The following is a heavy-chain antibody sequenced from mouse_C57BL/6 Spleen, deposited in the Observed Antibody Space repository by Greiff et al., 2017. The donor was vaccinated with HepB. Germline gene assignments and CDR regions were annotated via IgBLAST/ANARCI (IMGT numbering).Heavy chain of an antibody. CDR1: GFNIKDYY. J-gene: IGHJ2*01. D-gene: IGHD1-1*01. CDR2: IDPEDGDT. V-gene: IGHV14-1*01. CDR3: TTRITTVLDY. Sequence: VQLQQSGAELVRPGASVKLSCTASGFNIKDYYMHWVKQRPEQGLEWIGRIDPEDGDTEYAPKFQGKATVTADTSSNTAYLQLSSLTSEDTAVYYCTTRITTVLDYWGQGTTLTVSS.